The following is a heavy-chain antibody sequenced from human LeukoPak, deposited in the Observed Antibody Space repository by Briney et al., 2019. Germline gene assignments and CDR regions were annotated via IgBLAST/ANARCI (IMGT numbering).Heavy chain of an antibody. D-gene: IGHD4-23*01. Sequence: SQTLSLTCTLSGRSISSGGYYWRWIRQHPGKGLEWFGYLYYSGSTYYNPSLKSRVTISVDTSKIQFSLKLSSVTAADSAVYYCARDHRYGGNGYWGQGTLVTVSS. V-gene: IGHV4-31*03. J-gene: IGHJ4*02. CDR1: GRSISSGGYY. CDR3: ARDHRYGGNGY. CDR2: LYYSGST.